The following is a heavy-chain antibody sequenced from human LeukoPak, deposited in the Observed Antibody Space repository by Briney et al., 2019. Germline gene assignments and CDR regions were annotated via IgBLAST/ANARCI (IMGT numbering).Heavy chain of an antibody. CDR3: ARERRAAASD. CDR1: GFTVSSNY. CDR2: IYSGGST. J-gene: IGHJ4*02. D-gene: IGHD6-13*01. Sequence: GGSLRLSCAASGFTVSSNYMSWVRQALGKGLEWVSVIYSGGSTYYADSVKGRFTISRDNSKNTLYLQMNSLRAEDTAVYYCARERRAAASDWGQGTLVTVSS. V-gene: IGHV3-66*01.